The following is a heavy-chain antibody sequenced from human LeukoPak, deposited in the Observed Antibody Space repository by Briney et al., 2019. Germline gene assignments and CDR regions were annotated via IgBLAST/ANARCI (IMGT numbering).Heavy chain of an antibody. CDR1: GGSFSGYY. Sequence: KASETLSLTCAVYGGSFSGYYWSWIRQPPGKGLEWIGEINHSGGTNYNPSLKSRVTISVDTSKNQFSLKLSSVTAADTAVYYCARGRIVATITVLYLNWFDPWGQGTLVTVSS. D-gene: IGHD5-12*01. CDR2: INHSGGT. V-gene: IGHV4-34*01. J-gene: IGHJ5*02. CDR3: ARGRIVATITVLYLNWFDP.